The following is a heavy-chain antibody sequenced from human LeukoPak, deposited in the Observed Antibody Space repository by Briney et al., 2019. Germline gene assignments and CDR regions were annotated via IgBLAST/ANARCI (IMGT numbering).Heavy chain of an antibody. CDR3: ARGGKSNLDPLDY. D-gene: IGHD3-16*01. CDR2: IYYSGST. V-gene: IGHV4-59*01. Sequence: SETLSLTCAVYGGSFSSYYWSWIRQPPGKGLEWIGYIYYSGSTNYNPSLKSRVTISVDTSKNQFSLKLSSVTAADTAVYYCARGGKSNLDPLDYWGQGTLVTVSS. CDR1: GGSFSSYY. J-gene: IGHJ4*02.